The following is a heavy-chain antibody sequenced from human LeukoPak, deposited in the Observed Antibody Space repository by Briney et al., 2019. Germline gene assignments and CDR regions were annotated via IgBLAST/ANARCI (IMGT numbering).Heavy chain of an antibody. J-gene: IGHJ3*02. V-gene: IGHV3-30*18. D-gene: IGHD2-2*01. CDR3: AKGLLGSRDIVVVPAAPLDFDI. CDR1: GFTFSSYG. Sequence: PGGSLRLSCAASGFTFSSYGMHWVRQAPGKGLEWVAVISYDGSNKYYADSVKGRFTISRDNSKNTLYLQMNSLRAEDTAVYYCAKGLLGSRDIVVVPAAPLDFDIWGQGTMVTVSS. CDR2: ISYDGSNK.